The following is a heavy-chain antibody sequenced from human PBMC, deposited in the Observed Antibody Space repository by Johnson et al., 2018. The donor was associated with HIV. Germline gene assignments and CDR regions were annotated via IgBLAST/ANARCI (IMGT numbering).Heavy chain of an antibody. J-gene: IGHJ3*02. D-gene: IGHD1-14*01. CDR1: GFTFSTYA. Sequence: QVQLVESGGGVVRPGGSLRLSCAASGFTFSTYAMHWVRQAPGKGLEWVAFIHYDGSNKYDVDSVKGRFTISRDNSKNTLYLQMNSLRAEDTAVYYCARRGLGINYAFDIWGQGTVVTVSS. CDR2: IHYDGSNK. V-gene: IGHV3-30*02. CDR3: ARRGLGINYAFDI.